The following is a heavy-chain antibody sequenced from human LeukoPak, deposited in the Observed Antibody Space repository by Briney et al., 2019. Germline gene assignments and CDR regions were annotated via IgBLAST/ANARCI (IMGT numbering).Heavy chain of an antibody. D-gene: IGHD3-22*01. CDR3: ARERQYYYDSSGQGPNWFDP. CDR1: GGSISSYY. CDR2: IYTSGST. Sequence: SETLSLTCTVSGGSISSYYWSWIRQPAGKGLEWIGRIYTSGSTNYNPSLKSRVTMSVDTSKNQFSLKLSSVTAADTAVYYCARERQYYYDSSGQGPNWFDPWGQGTLVTVSS. V-gene: IGHV4-4*07. J-gene: IGHJ5*02.